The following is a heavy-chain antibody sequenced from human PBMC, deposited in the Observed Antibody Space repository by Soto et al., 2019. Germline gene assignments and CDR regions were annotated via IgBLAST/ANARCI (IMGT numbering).Heavy chain of an antibody. CDR1: GFTISGAW. Sequence: EVQLVESGGGLVKPGGSLRLSCEASGFTISGAWMNWVRQAPGKGLEWVGRIKTKTRGETTDYAAPVKGRFTISRDDSENTLSLHMNSLKIEDTAVYYCTTGSVEGYWGQGTLVTVSS. V-gene: IGHV3-15*07. D-gene: IGHD1-26*01. CDR2: IKTKTRGETT. CDR3: TTGSVEGY. J-gene: IGHJ4*02.